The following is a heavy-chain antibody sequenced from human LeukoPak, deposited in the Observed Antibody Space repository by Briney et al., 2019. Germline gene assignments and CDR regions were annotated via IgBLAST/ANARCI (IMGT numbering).Heavy chain of an antibody. J-gene: IGHJ4*02. CDR2: IYHSGST. CDR1: GGSISSGGYY. V-gene: IGHV4-30-2*01. D-gene: IGHD1-26*01. Sequence: PSQTLSLTCTVSGGSISSGGYYWSWIRQPPGKGLEWIGYIYHSGSTYYNPSLKSRVTISVDRSKNQFSLKLSSVTAADTAVYYCARVRSYYGEVDYWGQGTLVTVSS. CDR3: ARVRSYYGEVDY.